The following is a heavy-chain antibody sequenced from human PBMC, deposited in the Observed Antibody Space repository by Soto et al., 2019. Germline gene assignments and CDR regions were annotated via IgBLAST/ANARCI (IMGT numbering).Heavy chain of an antibody. J-gene: IGHJ5*02. CDR2: INQDGSEK. Sequence: PGGSLRLSCAASGFTFSTYWMTWVRQAPGEGLEWVANINQDGSEKYYVASVKGRFTISRDNARNSLYLQMNGLKAEDTAMYYCTREEYQLPYSFWFDPWGQGTQVAVSS. CDR1: GFTFSTYW. CDR3: TREEYQLPYSFWFDP. D-gene: IGHD2-2*01. V-gene: IGHV3-7*05.